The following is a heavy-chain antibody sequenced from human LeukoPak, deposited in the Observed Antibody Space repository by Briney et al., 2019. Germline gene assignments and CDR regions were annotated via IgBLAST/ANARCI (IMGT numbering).Heavy chain of an antibody. CDR2: IYYSGST. CDR1: GGSISSNGYY. D-gene: IGHD2-8*01. J-gene: IGHJ2*01. V-gene: IGHV4-39*07. Sequence: PSETLSLTCSVSGGSISSNGYYWGWIRQPPGKGLEWIGSIYYSGSTFDNPSLKSRVTISMDKSRNQFSLKLSSVTAADTAVYYCARMVSPFNWYFDLWGRGTLVTVSS. CDR3: ARMVSPFNWYFDL.